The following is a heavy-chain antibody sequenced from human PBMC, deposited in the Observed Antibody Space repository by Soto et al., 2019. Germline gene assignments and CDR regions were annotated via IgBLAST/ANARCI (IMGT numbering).Heavy chain of an antibody. V-gene: IGHV5-51*01. CDR3: ASHRQTTYTSDFYT. CDR1: VYSFTSYW. CDR2: IYPGDSDT. Sequence: PRDSLKISCDGSVYSFTSYWICWVRQMPGKGLEWMGIIYPGDSDTRYSPSFQGQVTISADKSISTAYLQWSSLKASDTAMYYCASHRQTTYTSDFYTWAQETLVTISS. D-gene: IGHD1-1*01. J-gene: IGHJ4*01.